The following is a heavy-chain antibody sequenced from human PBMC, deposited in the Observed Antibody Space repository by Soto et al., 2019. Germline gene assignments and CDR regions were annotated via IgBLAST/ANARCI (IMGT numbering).Heavy chain of an antibody. CDR2: ISGSGGST. CDR1: GFTFSSYA. Sequence: GSLRLSCAASGFTFSSYAMSWVRQAPGKGLEWVSAISGSGGSTYYADSVKGRFTISRDNSKNTLYLQMNSLRAEDTAVYYCAKAGWSRYYYYGMDVWGQGTTVTVSS. V-gene: IGHV3-23*01. D-gene: IGHD3-3*01. CDR3: AKAGWSRYYYYGMDV. J-gene: IGHJ6*02.